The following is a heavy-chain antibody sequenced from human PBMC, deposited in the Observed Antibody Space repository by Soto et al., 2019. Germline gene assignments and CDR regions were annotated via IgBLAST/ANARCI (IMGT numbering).Heavy chain of an antibody. Sequence: PSETLSLTCAVYGGSFSGYYWSWIRQPPGKGLEWIGEINHSGSTNYNPSLKSRVTISVDTSKNQFSLKLSSVTAADTAVYYCARGQDIVVVVAAFDYWGQGTLVTVYS. CDR3: ARGQDIVVVVAAFDY. D-gene: IGHD2-15*01. CDR1: GGSFSGYY. J-gene: IGHJ4*02. CDR2: INHSGST. V-gene: IGHV4-34*01.